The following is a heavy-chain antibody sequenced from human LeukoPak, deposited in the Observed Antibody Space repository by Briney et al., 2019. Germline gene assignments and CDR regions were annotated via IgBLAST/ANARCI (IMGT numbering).Heavy chain of an antibody. Sequence: SETLSLTCTVSGGSISSGSYYWSWIRQPAGKGLEWIGRIYTSGSTNYNPSLKSRVTISVDTSKNQFSLKLSSVTAADTAVYYCASGTKIWGQGTMVTVSS. CDR2: IYTSGST. V-gene: IGHV4-61*02. J-gene: IGHJ3*02. CDR1: GGSISSGSYY. CDR3: ASGTKI.